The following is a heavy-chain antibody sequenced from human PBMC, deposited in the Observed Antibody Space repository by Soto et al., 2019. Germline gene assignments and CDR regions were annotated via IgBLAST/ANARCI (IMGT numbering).Heavy chain of an antibody. J-gene: IGHJ6*02. CDR2: ISSSSSYI. Sequence: EVQLVESGGGLVKPGGSLRLSCAASGFTFSSYNMNWVRQAPGKGLEWVSSISSSSSYIYYADSVKGRFTISRDNAKNSLYLQMNSLRAEDTAVYYCASTRGDGYNNYYYYYGMDVWGRGTTVTVSS. D-gene: IGHD5-12*01. CDR1: GFTFSSYN. CDR3: ASTRGDGYNNYYYYYGMDV. V-gene: IGHV3-21*01.